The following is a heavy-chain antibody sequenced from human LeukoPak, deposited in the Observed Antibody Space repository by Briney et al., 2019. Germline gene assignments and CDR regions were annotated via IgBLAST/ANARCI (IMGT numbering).Heavy chain of an antibody. J-gene: IGHJ4*02. Sequence: GGYLRLSCAASGFTVSSNYMSWVRQAPGKGLEWVSVIYSGGSTYYTDSVKGRFTISRGNSKNTLYLQMSSLRAEDTAVYYCAREEGPLDYWGQGTLVTVSS. V-gene: IGHV3-66*01. CDR3: AREEGPLDY. CDR1: GFTVSSNY. CDR2: IYSGGST.